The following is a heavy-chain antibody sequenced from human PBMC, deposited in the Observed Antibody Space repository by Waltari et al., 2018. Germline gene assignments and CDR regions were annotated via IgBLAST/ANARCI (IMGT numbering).Heavy chain of an antibody. V-gene: IGHV4-59*11. J-gene: IGHJ4*02. CDR2: IYYSGST. Sequence: QVQLQESGPGLVKPSETLSLTCTVSGGSISSHYWSWIRQPPGKGLEWIGYIYYSGSTNYHPSLKSRVTISVDTSKNQFSLKLSSVTAADTAVYYCARDPGDGYNKFDYWGQGTLVTVSS. D-gene: IGHD5-12*01. CDR1: GGSISSHY. CDR3: ARDPGDGYNKFDY.